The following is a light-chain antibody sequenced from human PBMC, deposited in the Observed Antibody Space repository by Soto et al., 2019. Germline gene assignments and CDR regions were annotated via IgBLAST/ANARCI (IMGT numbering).Light chain of an antibody. V-gene: IGLV2-23*01. Sequence: QSVLTQPASVSGSPGQSITISCTGTSSDVGSYNLVSWYQQHPGKALKLMIYEGSKRPSGVSNRFSGSKSGNTASLTISGLQAEDEADYYCCSYAGSRGLVFGGGTKLTVL. J-gene: IGLJ2*01. CDR2: EGS. CDR3: CSYAGSRGLV. CDR1: SSDVGSYNL.